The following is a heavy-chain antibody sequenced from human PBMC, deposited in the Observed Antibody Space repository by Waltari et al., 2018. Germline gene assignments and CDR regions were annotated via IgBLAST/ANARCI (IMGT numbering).Heavy chain of an antibody. V-gene: IGHV3-9*01. CDR3: AKGQFLTGGMDV. J-gene: IGHJ6*02. CDR1: GFTFDDYA. CDR2: SSWNSGSI. D-gene: IGHD3-9*01. Sequence: EVQLVESGGGLVQPGRSLRLSCAASGFTFDDYAMHWVRQAPGKGLEWVSGSSWNSGSIGYADSVKGRFTISRDNAKNSLYLQMNSLRAEDTALYYCAKGQFLTGGMDVWGQGTTVTVSS.